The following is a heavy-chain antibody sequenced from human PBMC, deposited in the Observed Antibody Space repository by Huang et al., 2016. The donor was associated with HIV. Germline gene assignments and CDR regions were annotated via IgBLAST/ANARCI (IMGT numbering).Heavy chain of an antibody. D-gene: IGHD3-22*01. Sequence: QLQLQESGPGLVKPSQTLSLTCTVPGGPISSGGYYWSWIRQPPGKGLGLIGYRYSRWSTYYNPSLQSLVTKPVQPSMTPLPLTLSSVPAAESDVYYLDRLGRRLLPTYSHYYYDSSGYYNYFDSWGQGTLVTVSS. J-gene: IGHJ4*02. CDR3: DRLGRRLLPTYSHYYYDSSGYYNYFDS. CDR1: GGPISSGGYY. CDR2: RYSRWST. V-gene: IGHV4-30-4*08.